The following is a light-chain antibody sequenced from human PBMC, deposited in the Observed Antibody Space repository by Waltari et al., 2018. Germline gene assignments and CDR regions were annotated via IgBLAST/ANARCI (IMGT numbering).Light chain of an antibody. CDR1: QSVSSN. V-gene: IGKV3D-15*01. CDR3: EQYNNWPPWT. Sequence: EIVMTQSPATLSASLGERATLSCRASQSVSSNLAWYQQKPGQAPRLLIYGASTRATGIPARFSGSGSGTEFTLTISSLQSEDFAVYYCEQYNNWPPWTFGQGTKVEIK. J-gene: IGKJ1*01. CDR2: GAS.